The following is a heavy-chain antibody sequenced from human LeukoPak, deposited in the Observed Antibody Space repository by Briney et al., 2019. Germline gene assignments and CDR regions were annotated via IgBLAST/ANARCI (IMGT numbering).Heavy chain of an antibody. V-gene: IGHV3-74*01. CDR3: ARGNKWSFDS. CDR2: ISSDGSST. CDR1: GFTFRSHW. J-gene: IGHJ4*02. Sequence: PGGSLRLSCAAYGFTFRSHWMHWVRQPPGKGLVWVSRISSDGSSTSYADSVKGRFTISRDNAKNTLYLQMNSLRAEDTAVYYCARGNKWSFDSWGQGALVTVSS. D-gene: IGHD2-15*01.